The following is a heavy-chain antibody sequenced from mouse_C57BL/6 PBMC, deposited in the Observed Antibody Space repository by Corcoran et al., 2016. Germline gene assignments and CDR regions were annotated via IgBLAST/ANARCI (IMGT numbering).Heavy chain of an antibody. CDR1: GYAFSSYW. Sequence: QVQLQQSGAELVKPGASVKISCKASGYAFSSYWMNWVKQRPGKGLEWIGQIYPGDGDTNYNGKFKGKATLTADKSSSTAYMQLSSLTSEDSAVYFCARNLGSSYRYYFDYWGQGTTLTVSS. D-gene: IGHD1-1*01. J-gene: IGHJ2*01. V-gene: IGHV1-80*01. CDR2: IYPGDGDT. CDR3: ARNLGSSYRYYFDY.